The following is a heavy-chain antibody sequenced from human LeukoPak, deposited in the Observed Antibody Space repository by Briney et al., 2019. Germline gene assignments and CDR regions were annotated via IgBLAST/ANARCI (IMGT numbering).Heavy chain of an antibody. CDR3: AREGYYYDSSGYFRAFDI. D-gene: IGHD3-22*01. Sequence: SETLSLTCAVSGGSISSGGYSWSWIRQPPGKGLEWIGYIYHSGSTNYNPSLKSRVTISVDTSKNQFSLKLSSVTAADTAVYYCAREGYYYDSSGYFRAFDIWGQGTMVTVSS. J-gene: IGHJ3*02. V-gene: IGHV4-30-2*01. CDR1: GGSISSGGYS. CDR2: IYHSGST.